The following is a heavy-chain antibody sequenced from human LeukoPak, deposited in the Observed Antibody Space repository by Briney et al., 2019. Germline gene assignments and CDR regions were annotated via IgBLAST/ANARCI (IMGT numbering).Heavy chain of an antibody. V-gene: IGHV1-18*01. CDR2: ISAYNGNT. CDR1: GYTFTSYG. J-gene: IGHJ5*02. CDR3: AKDAHSSGWYNWFDP. Sequence: ASVKVSCKASGYTFTSYGISWVRQAPGQGLEWMGWISAYNGNTNYAQKLQGRVTMTTDTSTSTAYMELRSLRSDDTAVYYCAKDAHSSGWYNWFDPWGQGTLVTVSS. D-gene: IGHD6-19*01.